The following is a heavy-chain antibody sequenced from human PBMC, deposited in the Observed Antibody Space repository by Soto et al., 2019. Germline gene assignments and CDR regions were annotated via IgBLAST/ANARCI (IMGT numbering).Heavy chain of an antibody. CDR1: GGTFSSHS. D-gene: IGHD2-21*02. V-gene: IGHV1-69*01. Sequence: VQLMQSGAEVKKPGSSVKVSCKASGGTFSSHSINWVRQAPGQGLEWMGGIITLFGTSNYAQNFQGRVTITADQSTSTAFMELNSRTSVDTAVYYCAREVGYGDFSAALLDRGQGTRVTVSS. CDR2: IITLFGTS. CDR3: AREVGYGDFSAALLD. J-gene: IGHJ4*02.